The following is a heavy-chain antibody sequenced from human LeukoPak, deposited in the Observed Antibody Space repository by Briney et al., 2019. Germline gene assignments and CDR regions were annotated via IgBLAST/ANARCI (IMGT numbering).Heavy chain of an antibody. CDR2: IIPIFGTA. CDR1: GGTFSSYA. Sequence: SVNVSCKASGGTFSSYAISWVRQAPGQGLEWMGGIIPIFGTANYAQKFQGRVTITADESTSTAYMELSSLRSEDTAVYYCARLDDYGGTYYFDYWGQGTLVTVSS. J-gene: IGHJ4*02. CDR3: ARLDDYGGTYYFDY. D-gene: IGHD4-23*01. V-gene: IGHV1-69*13.